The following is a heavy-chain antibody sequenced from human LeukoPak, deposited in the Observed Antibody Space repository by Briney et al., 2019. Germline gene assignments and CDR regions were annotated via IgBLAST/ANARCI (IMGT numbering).Heavy chain of an antibody. CDR1: GGSFSGYY. Sequence: SETLSLTCAVYGGSFSGYYWSWIRQPPGKGLEWIGEINHSGSTNYNPSLKSRVTISLDTSKNQFSLKLSSVTAADTAVYYCAREGGTTGTTGAFDIWGQGTMVTVSS. CDR3: AREGGTTGTTGAFDI. V-gene: IGHV4-34*01. CDR2: INHSGST. J-gene: IGHJ3*02. D-gene: IGHD1-1*01.